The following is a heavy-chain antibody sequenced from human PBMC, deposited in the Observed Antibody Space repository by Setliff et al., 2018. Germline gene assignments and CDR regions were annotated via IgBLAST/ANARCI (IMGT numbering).Heavy chain of an antibody. CDR1: GGSISSHY. V-gene: IGHV4-59*11. CDR2: IYYSGST. D-gene: IGHD5-18*01. CDR3: ARFRYSYDQYSMDV. J-gene: IGHJ6*02. Sequence: SETLSLTCTVSGGSISSHYWSWIRQPPGKGLEWIGSIYYSGSTNYNPSLKSRVTISVDTSKNQFSLKLSSVTAADTAVYYCARFRYSYDQYSMDVWGQGTTVTVSS.